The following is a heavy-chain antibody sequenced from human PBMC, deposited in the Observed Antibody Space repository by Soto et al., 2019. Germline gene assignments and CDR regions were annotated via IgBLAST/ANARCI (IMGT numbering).Heavy chain of an antibody. CDR3: ASVKLELQHY. CDR2: IYYSGST. J-gene: IGHJ4*02. CDR1: GGSISSSSYY. D-gene: IGHD1-7*01. Sequence: NPSETLSLTCTVSGGSISSSSYYWGWIRQPPGKGLEWIGSIYYSGSTYYNPSLKSRVTISIDTSKNQFSLKLSSVTAADTAVYYCASVKLELQHYWGQATLVTVSS. V-gene: IGHV4-39*01.